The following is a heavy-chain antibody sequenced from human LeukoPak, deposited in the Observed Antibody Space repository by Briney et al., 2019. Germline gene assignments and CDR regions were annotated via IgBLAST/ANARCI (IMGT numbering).Heavy chain of an antibody. CDR2: ISSSGTTT. D-gene: IGHD1-26*01. V-gene: IGHV3-11*01. Sequence: GGSLRLSCAASEFRFSDYYMSWIRQAPGKGLEWVSYISSSGTTTSYADSVKGRFTISRDNAKNSLFLQMNNLRAEDTAVYYCARDNSGSYSEGGFWGQGTLVTVSS. J-gene: IGHJ4*02. CDR1: EFRFSDYY. CDR3: ARDNSGSYSEGGF.